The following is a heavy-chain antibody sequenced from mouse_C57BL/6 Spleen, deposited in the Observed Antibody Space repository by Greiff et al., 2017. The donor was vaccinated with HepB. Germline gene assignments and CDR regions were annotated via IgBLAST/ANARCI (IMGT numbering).Heavy chain of an antibody. Sequence: QVQLQQPGTELVKPGASVKLSCKASGYTFTSYWMHWVNQRPGQGLEWIGNINPSNGGTNYNEKFKSKATLTVDKSSSTAYMQLSSLTSEDSAVYYCAREDHWDDYAMDYWGQGTSVTVSS. V-gene: IGHV1-53*01. CDR3: AREDHWDDYAMDY. CDR2: INPSNGGT. D-gene: IGHD4-1*01. CDR1: GYTFTSYW. J-gene: IGHJ4*01.